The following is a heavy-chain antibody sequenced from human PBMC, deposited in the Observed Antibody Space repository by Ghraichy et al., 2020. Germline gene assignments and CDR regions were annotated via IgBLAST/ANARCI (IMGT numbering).Heavy chain of an antibody. CDR2: IGPGDSYT. CDR3: ARHDSGFSFP. J-gene: IGHJ3*01. D-gene: IGHD4/OR15-4a*01. CDR1: GYSFTNYW. Sequence: GESLNISCKASGYSFTNYWISWVRQMPGKGLEWMGRIGPGDSYTTYSPSFQGHVTISVDKSITTAYLHWSSLRASDTAMYYCARHDSGFSFPWGQGTMVTVSS. V-gene: IGHV5-10-1*01.